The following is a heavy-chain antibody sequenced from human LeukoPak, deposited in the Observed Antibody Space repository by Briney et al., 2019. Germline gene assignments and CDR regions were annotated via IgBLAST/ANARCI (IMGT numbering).Heavy chain of an antibody. Sequence: ASVKVSCKASGFTFTSYDMHWVRQAPGQGLEWMGWINPNSGGTNYAQKFQGRVTMTRDTSISTAYMELSRLRSDDTAVYYCARGFYDYDYDWGSYSVVLDYWGQGTLVTVSS. J-gene: IGHJ4*02. D-gene: IGHD3-16*01. CDR2: INPNSGGT. V-gene: IGHV1-2*02. CDR1: GFTFTSYD. CDR3: ARGFYDYDYDWGSYSVVLDY.